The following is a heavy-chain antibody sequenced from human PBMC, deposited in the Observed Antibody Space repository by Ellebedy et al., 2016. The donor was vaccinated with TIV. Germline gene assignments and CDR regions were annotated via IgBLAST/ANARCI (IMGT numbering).Heavy chain of an antibody. Sequence: PGGSLRPSCAASGFTFRAFAMSWVRQAPGKGLEWVSGISVSGGISYQADPVKGRRTISRDNSKNTLFLQMNNLRAEDTAVYYCARYLGLHWYPEPAAHWGQGTLVTVSS. V-gene: IGHV3-23*01. CDR3: ARYLGLHWYPEPAAH. CDR1: GFTFRAFA. J-gene: IGHJ4*02. D-gene: IGHD3-9*01. CDR2: ISVSGGIS.